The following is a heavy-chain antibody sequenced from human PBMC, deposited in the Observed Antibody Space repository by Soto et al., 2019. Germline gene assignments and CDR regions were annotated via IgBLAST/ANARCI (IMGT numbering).Heavy chain of an antibody. CDR1: GFTFSSYA. V-gene: IGHV3-30-3*01. CDR2: ISYDGSNK. J-gene: IGHJ4*02. Sequence: GGSLRLSCAASGFTFSSYAMHWVRQAPGKGLEWVAVISYDGSNKYYADSVKGRFTISRDNSKNTLYLQMNSLRAEDTAVYYCARDRYDGYSSGWYLIDYWGQGTLVTV. CDR3: ARDRYDGYSSGWYLIDY. D-gene: IGHD6-19*01.